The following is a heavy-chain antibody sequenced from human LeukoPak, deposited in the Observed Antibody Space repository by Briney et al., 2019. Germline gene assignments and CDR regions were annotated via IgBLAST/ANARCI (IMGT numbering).Heavy chain of an antibody. J-gene: IGHJ6*02. V-gene: IGHV3-23*01. Sequence: GGSLRLSCAASGFTFSSYAMSWVRQAPGKGLEWVSAISGSGGSTYYADSVKGRFTISRDNSKNTLYLQMNRLRAEDTAVHYCAKGARSGTNYGMDVWGQGTTVTVSS. CDR3: AKGARSGTNYGMDV. D-gene: IGHD3-10*01. CDR2: ISGSGGST. CDR1: GFTFSSYA.